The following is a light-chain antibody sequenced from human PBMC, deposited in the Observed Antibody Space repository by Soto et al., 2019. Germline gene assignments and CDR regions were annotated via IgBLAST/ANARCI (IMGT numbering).Light chain of an antibody. J-gene: IGKJ2*01. CDR2: GAS. CDR3: QQYNNWPPYT. Sequence: EIVVTQSPATLSVSPGERATLSCRASQSVSTNLAWHQQRPGQAPRLLIYGASTRATGIPARFSGSGSGTEFTLTISSLESEDFAVYYCQQYNNWPPYTFGQGTKVDIK. CDR1: QSVSTN. V-gene: IGKV3-15*01.